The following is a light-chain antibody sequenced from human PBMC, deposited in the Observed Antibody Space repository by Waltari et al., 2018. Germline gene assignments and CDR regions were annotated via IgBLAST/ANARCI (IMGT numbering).Light chain of an antibody. CDR3: GSWDSSLGIGV. V-gene: IGLV1-51*01. Sequence: QSVLTQAPSVSAAPGQTVTISCSGTTPNIGNNYVSWYQQLPGAAPTIVIYEDNRRPSGVPDRFSGSKSGASATLGITGLQTGDEADYYCGSWDSSLGIGVLGGGTRLTVL. CDR2: EDN. J-gene: IGLJ3*02. CDR1: TPNIGNNY.